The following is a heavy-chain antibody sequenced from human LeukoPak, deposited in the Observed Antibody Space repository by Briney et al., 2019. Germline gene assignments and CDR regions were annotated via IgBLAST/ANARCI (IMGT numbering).Heavy chain of an antibody. CDR3: ARTFYYDSSGYYSLFY. CDR1: GGSISSGSYY. J-gene: IGHJ4*02. D-gene: IGHD3-22*01. CDR2: IYYSGST. V-gene: IGHV4-39*01. Sequence: PSETLSLTCTVSGGSISSGSYYWGWIRQPPGKGLEWIGSIYYSGSTYYNPSLKSRVTISVDTSKNQFSLKLSSVTAADTVVYYCARTFYYDSSGYYSLFYWGQGTLVTVSS.